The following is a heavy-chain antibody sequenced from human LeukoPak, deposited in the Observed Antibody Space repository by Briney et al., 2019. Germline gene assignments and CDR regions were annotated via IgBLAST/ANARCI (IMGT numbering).Heavy chain of an antibody. D-gene: IGHD2-8*01. CDR2: ISGSGSDM. Sequence: LSLTCGIYGVSFSGFDWRWIRQTPGKGLEWLAYISGSGSDMYYADSVKGRFTISRDNAKNSLYLQMNSLRPDDTALYYCSTDPRLLIYWGHGTLVTVSS. V-gene: IGHV3-11*01. CDR3: STDPRLLIY. J-gene: IGHJ4*01. CDR1: GVSFSGFD.